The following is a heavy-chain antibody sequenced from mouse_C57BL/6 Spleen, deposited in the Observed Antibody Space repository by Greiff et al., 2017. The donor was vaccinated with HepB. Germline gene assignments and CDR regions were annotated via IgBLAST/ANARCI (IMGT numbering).Heavy chain of an antibody. D-gene: IGHD2-4*01. V-gene: IGHV5-2*03. J-gene: IGHJ3*01. CDR2: IISDGGST. CDR3: ARHYEYEGSPWFAY. CDR1: EYEFPSHD. Sequence: EVKVEESGGGLVQPGESLKLSCESNEYEFPSHDMSWVRKTPEKRLELVAAIISDGGSTYYPDTMERRIIISRDNTKKTLYLQMSSLRSEDTALYYCARHYEYEGSPWFAYWGQGTLVTVSA.